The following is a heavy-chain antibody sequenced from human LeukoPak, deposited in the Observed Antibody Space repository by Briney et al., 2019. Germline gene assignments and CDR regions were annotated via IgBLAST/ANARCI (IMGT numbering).Heavy chain of an antibody. CDR2: ISYDGSNK. Sequence: GRSLRLSCAASGFTFSSYGMHWVRQAPGKGLECVAVISYDGSNKYYADSVKGRFTISRDNAKNTLYLQMNSLRVEDTAVYYCARDQSSSWYVAWFDPWGQGTLVTVSS. CDR1: GFTFSSYG. CDR3: ARDQSSSWYVAWFDP. J-gene: IGHJ5*02. D-gene: IGHD6-13*01. V-gene: IGHV3-30*03.